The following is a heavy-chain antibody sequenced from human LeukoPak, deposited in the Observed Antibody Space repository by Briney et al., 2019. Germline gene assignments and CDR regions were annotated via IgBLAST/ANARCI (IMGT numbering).Heavy chain of an antibody. D-gene: IGHD3-3*01. V-gene: IGHV3-23*01. Sequence: PGGSLRLSCAASGFTFSSYAMSWVRQAPGKGLEWVSAISGSGGSTYYADSVKGRFTISRDNSKNTLYLQMNSLRAEDAAVYYCAKPYDFWRNGMDVWGQGTTVTVSS. CDR3: AKPYDFWRNGMDV. J-gene: IGHJ6*02. CDR1: GFTFSSYA. CDR2: ISGSGGST.